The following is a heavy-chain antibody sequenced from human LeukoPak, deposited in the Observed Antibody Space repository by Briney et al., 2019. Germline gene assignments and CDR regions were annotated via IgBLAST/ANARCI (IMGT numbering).Heavy chain of an antibody. Sequence: PGGSLRLSCAASGFTFSSYAMHWVRQAPGKGLEWVAVISYDGSNKYYADSVKGRFTISRDNSKNTLYLQMNSPRAEDTAVYYCARDMMVRGVVFDYWGQGTLVTVSS. CDR3: ARDMMVRGVVFDY. V-gene: IGHV3-30-3*01. CDR2: ISYDGSNK. CDR1: GFTFSSYA. D-gene: IGHD3-10*01. J-gene: IGHJ4*02.